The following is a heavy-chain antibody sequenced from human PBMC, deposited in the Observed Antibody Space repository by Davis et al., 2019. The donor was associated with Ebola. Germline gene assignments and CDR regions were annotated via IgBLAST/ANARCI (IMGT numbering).Heavy chain of an antibody. Sequence: SLRLPCTGSEFTLGNYYITWVRQAPGKELDWVSRISSNGATTHYADSVRGRFTISRDNSRNTLYLQMNSLRAEDTAVYYCARGGTVADNWGQGTLVTVSS. J-gene: IGHJ4*02. CDR3: ARGGTVADN. CDR1: EFTLGNYY. V-gene: IGHV3-23*01. D-gene: IGHD6-19*01. CDR2: ISSNGATT.